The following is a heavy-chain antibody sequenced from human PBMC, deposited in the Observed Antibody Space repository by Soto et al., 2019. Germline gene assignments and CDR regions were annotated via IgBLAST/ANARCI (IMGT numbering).Heavy chain of an antibody. CDR1: GGSFSGYY. Sequence: SETLSLTCAVSGGSFSGYYWSWVRQPPGKGLEWIGDINHTGGSNYNPSLKSRVMISVDTAKTQFSLNVASVTAADTAVYYCAREVGYYSATRRNLYFDYWGPGTPVTVSS. CDR3: AREVGYYSATRRNLYFDY. CDR2: INHTGGS. V-gene: IGHV4-34*01. D-gene: IGHD2-2*01. J-gene: IGHJ4*02.